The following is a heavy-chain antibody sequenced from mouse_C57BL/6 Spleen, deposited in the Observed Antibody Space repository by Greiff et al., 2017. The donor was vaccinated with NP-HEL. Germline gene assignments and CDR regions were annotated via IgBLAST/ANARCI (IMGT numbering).Heavy chain of an antibody. CDR1: GYTFTDYY. CDR2: INPYNGGT. CDR3: ARQEDIRHSNPYYFDY. Sequence: EVQLQQSGPVLVKPGASVKMSCKASGYTFTDYYMNWVKQSHGKSLEWIGVINPYNGGTSYNQKFKGKATLTVDKSSSTAYMELNSLTAEDSAVYYCARQEDIRHSNPYYFDYWGQGTTLTVSS. J-gene: IGHJ2*01. V-gene: IGHV1-19*01. D-gene: IGHD2-5*01.